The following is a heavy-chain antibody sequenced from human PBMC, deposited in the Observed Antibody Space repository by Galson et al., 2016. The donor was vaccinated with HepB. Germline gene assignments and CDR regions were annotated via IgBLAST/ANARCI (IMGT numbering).Heavy chain of an antibody. CDR2: ISGSGDGA. V-gene: IGHV3-23*01. J-gene: IGHJ4*02. CDR3: ARDRVSSSGSYYFDY. D-gene: IGHD6-19*01. Sequence: SLRLSCAASGFTFSSCALSWVRQAPGKGLEWVSTISGSGDGAHYADSVKGRFTISRDNAKNSLYLQMNSLRNEDTALYYCARDRVSSSGSYYFDYWGQGTLVTVSS. CDR1: GFTFSSCA.